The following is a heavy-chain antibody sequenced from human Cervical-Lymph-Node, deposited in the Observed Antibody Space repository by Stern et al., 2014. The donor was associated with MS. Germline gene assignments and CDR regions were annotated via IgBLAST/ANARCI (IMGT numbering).Heavy chain of an antibody. CDR2: IYHLGST. V-gene: IGHV4-4*02. D-gene: IGHD4-11*01. CDR1: GDSITSYNW. Sequence: QLQLQESGPGLVKPSGTLSLTCAVSGDSITSYNWRSWLRPPPEKLLEGSGVIYHLGSTNYSPCVKRRVTISANKSKTQFALRLDTVTAADTALYNCARQHGSYSNRENGYFDYWGQGTLVTVSS. CDR3: ARQHGSYSNRENGYFDY. J-gene: IGHJ4*02.